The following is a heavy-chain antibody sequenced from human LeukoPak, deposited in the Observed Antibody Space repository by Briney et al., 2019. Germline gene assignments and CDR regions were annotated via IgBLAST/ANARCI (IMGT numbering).Heavy chain of an antibody. J-gene: IGHJ4*02. Sequence: GGSLRLSCAASGFTFSDSWMSWVRQAPGKGLEWVANMNQDGSEKDYVDSVKGRFTISRDNARNSLYLQMGSLRAEDTAVYYCARVRGIVVVPAAIGDRGYFDYWGQGTLVTVSS. CDR3: ARVRGIVVVPAAIGDRGYFDY. CDR1: GFTFSDSW. CDR2: MNQDGSEK. V-gene: IGHV3-7*03. D-gene: IGHD2-2*02.